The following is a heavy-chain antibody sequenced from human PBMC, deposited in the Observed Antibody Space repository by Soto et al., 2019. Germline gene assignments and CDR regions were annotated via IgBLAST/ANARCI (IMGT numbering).Heavy chain of an antibody. J-gene: IGHJ4*02. V-gene: IGHV3-48*01. D-gene: IGHD2-8*02. CDR1: GFTFSTYS. CDR3: ARLYCTGGACPSDY. Sequence: VQLVESGGGLVQPGGSLRLSCAASGFTFSTYSMNWVRQAPGRGLEWVSYISSGGGTIYYADSVKGRFTISRDNAKNSLYLQINSLRAEDTALYYCARLYCTGGACPSDYWGQGTLVTVSS. CDR2: ISSGGGTI.